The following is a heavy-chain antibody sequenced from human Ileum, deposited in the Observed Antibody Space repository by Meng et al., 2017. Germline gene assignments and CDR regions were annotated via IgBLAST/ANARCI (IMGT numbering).Heavy chain of an antibody. CDR3: VRHGGKYFDS. J-gene: IGHJ4*02. Sequence: QVQLQESGPVLVAPSATLSLTCTVSGGSISSSFYWSWVRQSPGKGLEWIGQIYLAGSPNYNPSLESRVTISVDKSKNQFSLRLTSVTAADTAIFYCVRHGGKYFDSWGQGTLVTVSS. D-gene: IGHD2-15*01. CDR2: IYLAGSP. V-gene: IGHV4-4*02. CDR1: GGSISSSFY.